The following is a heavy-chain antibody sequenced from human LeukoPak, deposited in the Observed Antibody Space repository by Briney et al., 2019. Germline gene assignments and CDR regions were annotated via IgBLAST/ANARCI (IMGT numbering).Heavy chain of an antibody. CDR1: GGSISGYF. D-gene: IGHD2-15*01. CDR3: VRSKSGAYGWFDP. Sequence: KPSETLSLTCTVSGGSISGYFWTWIRQPPGKGLEWIGYIYYTGNTNYNPSLKSRVTISIDTSKNHFSLNVNSVTAADAAMYYCVRSKSGAYGWFDPWGPGTLVTVSS. V-gene: IGHV4-59*01. CDR2: IYYTGNT. J-gene: IGHJ5*02.